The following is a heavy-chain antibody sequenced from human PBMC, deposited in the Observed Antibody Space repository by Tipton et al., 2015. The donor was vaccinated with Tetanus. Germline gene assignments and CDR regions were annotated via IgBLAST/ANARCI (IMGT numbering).Heavy chain of an antibody. Sequence: LRLSCTVSGGSISSYYWTWIRQPPGRGLEWIGYVHYSGSTNYNPSLESRVTMSVDTSNNQFSMHLNSVTAADTAVYYCARRTASGKGAFNIWGQGTLVTVSS. CDR3: ARRTASGKGAFNI. CDR2: VHYSGST. J-gene: IGHJ3*02. D-gene: IGHD2-21*02. CDR1: GGSISSYY. V-gene: IGHV4-59*08.